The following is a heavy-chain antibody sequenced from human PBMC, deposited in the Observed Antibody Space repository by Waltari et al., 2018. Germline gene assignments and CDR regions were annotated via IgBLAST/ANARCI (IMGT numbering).Heavy chain of an antibody. CDR3: ANFDYGDYYYFDY. V-gene: IGHV3-30-3*01. J-gene: IGHJ4*02. CDR2: ISYDGSNK. Sequence: QVQLVESGGGVVQPGRSLRLSCAASGFTFSSYAMHWVRQAPGKGLEWVAVISYDGSNKSYADSVKGRFTISRDNSKNTLYLQMNSLRAEDTAVYYCANFDYGDYYYFDYWGQGTLVTVSS. D-gene: IGHD4-17*01. CDR1: GFTFSSYA.